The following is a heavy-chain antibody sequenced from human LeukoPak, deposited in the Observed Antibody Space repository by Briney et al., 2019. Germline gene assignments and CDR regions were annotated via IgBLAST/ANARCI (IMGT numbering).Heavy chain of an antibody. Sequence: SVMVFCWASAGTFSSWAISWVRQAAGQGVEWLGWVFPIFATANYAKKFKGRVTITADESTSTAYMELSSLRSEDTAVYYCARESGSYEAYFDYWGQGTQVTVSS. CDR3: ARESGSYEAYFDY. J-gene: IGHJ4*02. CDR2: VFPIFATA. V-gene: IGHV1-69*01. CDR1: AGTFSSWA. D-gene: IGHD1-26*01.